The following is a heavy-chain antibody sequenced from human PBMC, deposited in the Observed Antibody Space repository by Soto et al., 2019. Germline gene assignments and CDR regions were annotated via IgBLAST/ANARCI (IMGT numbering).Heavy chain of an antibody. D-gene: IGHD5-18*01. V-gene: IGHV4-31*03. CDR2: IYYSGRT. J-gene: IGHJ4*02. Sequence: QVQLQESGPGLVKPSQTLSLTCTVSGGSISSGGYYWSWIRQHPGKGLAWIGYIYYSGRTYYNPSLKSRVAISVDTSKHQFSLKLSSVTAADTAVYYCARDRGTATSLDYWGQGTLVTVSS. CDR1: GGSISSGGYY. CDR3: ARDRGTATSLDY.